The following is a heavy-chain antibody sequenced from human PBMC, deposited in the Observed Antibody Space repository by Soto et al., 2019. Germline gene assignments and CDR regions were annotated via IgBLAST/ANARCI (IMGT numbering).Heavy chain of an antibody. V-gene: IGHV1-69*06. CDR3: ASHHSGTNWFDP. D-gene: IGHD6-25*01. CDR1: GGTFSSYA. CDR2: IIPIFGTA. J-gene: IGHJ5*02. Sequence: QVQLVQSGAEVKKPGSSVKVSCKAAGGTFSSYAISWVRQAPGQGLEWMGGIIPIFGTANYAQKFQGRVTITADKSTSTSYMELSSLRSEDTAVYYCASHHSGTNWFDPWGQGTLVTVSS.